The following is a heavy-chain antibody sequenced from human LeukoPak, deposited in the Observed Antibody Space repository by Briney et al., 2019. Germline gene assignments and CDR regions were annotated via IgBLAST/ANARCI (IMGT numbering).Heavy chain of an antibody. CDR1: GFTFSSYG. CDR3: TTLYGDSLDY. CDR2: IRYDGSNK. Sequence: PGGSLRLSCAASGFTFSSYGMHWVRQAPGKGLEWVAFIRYDGSNKYYADSVKGRFTISRDNSKNTLYLQMNSLRAEDTAVYYCTTLYGDSLDYWGQGTLVTVSS. D-gene: IGHD2-21*02. J-gene: IGHJ4*02. V-gene: IGHV3-30*02.